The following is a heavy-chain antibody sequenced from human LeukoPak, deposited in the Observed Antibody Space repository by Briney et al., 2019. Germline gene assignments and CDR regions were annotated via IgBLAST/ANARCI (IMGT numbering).Heavy chain of an antibody. CDR3: AREVAPGGFDY. D-gene: IGHD4-23*01. V-gene: IGHV7-4-1*02. CDR2: FNTNTGNP. CDR1: GYTFTSYA. J-gene: IGHJ4*02. Sequence: ASMKVSCKASGYTFTSYAMNWVRQAPGQGLEWMGWFNTNTGNPTYAQGFTGRFVFSLDISVTTAYLQISSLKAEDTAVYYCAREVAPGGFDYWGQGTLVTVSS.